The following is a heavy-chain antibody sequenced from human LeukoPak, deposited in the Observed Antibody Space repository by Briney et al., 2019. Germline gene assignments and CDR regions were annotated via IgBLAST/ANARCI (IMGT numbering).Heavy chain of an antibody. CDR1: GFTFSSYG. D-gene: IGHD6-13*01. CDR3: ARVGYSSSWSHFDY. CDR2: IWYDGSNK. Sequence: GGSLRLSCAASGFTFSSYGMHWVRQAPGKGLEWVAVIWYDGSNKYYADSVKGRFTISRDNSKNTLYLQMNSLRAEDTAIYFCARVGYSSSWSHFDYWGQGTLVTVSS. J-gene: IGHJ4*02. V-gene: IGHV3-33*01.